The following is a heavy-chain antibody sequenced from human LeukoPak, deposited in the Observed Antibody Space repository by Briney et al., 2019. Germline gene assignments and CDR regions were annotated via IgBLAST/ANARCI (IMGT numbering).Heavy chain of an antibody. CDR2: INPNSGGT. Sequence: ASVRVSCKTSGYTFTGYYIHCVRQAPGQGLEWMGWINPNSGGTNYAQKFQGRVTMTRDTSISTAFMDLSRLGSDDTAVYYCARDRTYSGSYTPVYGMDVWGQGTTVTVSS. D-gene: IGHD1-26*01. CDR3: ARDRTYSGSYTPVYGMDV. V-gene: IGHV1-2*02. J-gene: IGHJ6*02. CDR1: GYTFTGYY.